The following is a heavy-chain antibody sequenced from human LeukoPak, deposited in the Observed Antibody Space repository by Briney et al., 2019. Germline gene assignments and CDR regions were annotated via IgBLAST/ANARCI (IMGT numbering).Heavy chain of an antibody. V-gene: IGHV4-39*07. D-gene: IGHD2-21*02. CDR3: ARDLIVVVTATEPARGGQVDY. J-gene: IGHJ4*02. CDR2: IYYSGST. CDR1: GGSISSSSYY. Sequence: PSETLSLTCTVSGGSISSSSYYWGWIRQPPGKRLEWIGSIYYSGSTYYNPSLKSRVTISVDTSKNQFSLKLSSVTAADTAVYYCARDLIVVVTATEPARGGQVDYWGQGTLVTVSS.